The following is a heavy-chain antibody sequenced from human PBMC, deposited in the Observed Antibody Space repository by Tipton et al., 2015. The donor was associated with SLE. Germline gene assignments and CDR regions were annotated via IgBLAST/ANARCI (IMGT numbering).Heavy chain of an antibody. Sequence: TLSLTCTVSGGSISSGSYYWSWIRQPAGKGLEWIGRIYTSGSTNYNPSLNSRVTISVDTSKNQFSLKLSSVTAADTAVYYCARSAKDYDSSGFAYYYYYYYMDVWGKGTTVTVSS. V-gene: IGHV4-61*02. CDR3: ARSAKDYDSSGFAYYYYYYYMDV. D-gene: IGHD3-22*01. J-gene: IGHJ6*03. CDR2: IYTSGST. CDR1: GGSISSGSYY.